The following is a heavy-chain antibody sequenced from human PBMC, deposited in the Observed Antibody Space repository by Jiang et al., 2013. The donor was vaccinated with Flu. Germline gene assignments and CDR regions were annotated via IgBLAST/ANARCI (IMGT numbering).Heavy chain of an antibody. Sequence: KASGYTFTSYYMHWVRQAPGQGLEWMGIINPSGGSTSYAQKFQGRATMTRDTSTSTVYMELSSLRSEDAAVYYCARDRDGDYGLDYWGQGTLVTVSS. CDR2: INPSGGST. CDR3: ARDRDGDYGLDY. CDR1: GYTFTSYY. V-gene: IGHV1-46*01. J-gene: IGHJ4*02. D-gene: IGHD4-17*01.